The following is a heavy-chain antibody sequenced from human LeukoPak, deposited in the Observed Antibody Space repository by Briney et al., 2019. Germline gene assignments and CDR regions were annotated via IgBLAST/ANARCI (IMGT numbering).Heavy chain of an antibody. D-gene: IGHD4-11*01. V-gene: IGHV4-39*02. CDR3: AKDAQRGFDYSNSLEH. CDR1: GGSISSSSYY. Sequence: SETLSLTCTVSGGSISSSSYYWGWIRQPPGKGLEWIGSIYYSGSTYYNASLKSRVTISVDTSKNQFYMKLSSVTAADTAVYYCAKDAQRGFDYSNSLEHWGQGSLVTVSS. CDR2: IYYSGST. J-gene: IGHJ4*02.